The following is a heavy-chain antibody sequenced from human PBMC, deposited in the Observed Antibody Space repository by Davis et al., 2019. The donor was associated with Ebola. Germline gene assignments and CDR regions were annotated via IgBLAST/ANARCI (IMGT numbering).Heavy chain of an antibody. V-gene: IGHV3-74*01. Sequence: HTGGSLRLSCAASGFSFSSHWMHWVRQAPGKGLVWVSRVNTDESSKTYADSVEGRFTISRDNTKNIVYLEMTSLRVGDTAVYYCVRSGRGPMRTVHYYGMDVWGQGTTVTVSS. CDR1: GFSFSSHW. J-gene: IGHJ6*02. D-gene: IGHD3-3*01. CDR3: VRSGRGPMRTVHYYGMDV. CDR2: VNTDESSK.